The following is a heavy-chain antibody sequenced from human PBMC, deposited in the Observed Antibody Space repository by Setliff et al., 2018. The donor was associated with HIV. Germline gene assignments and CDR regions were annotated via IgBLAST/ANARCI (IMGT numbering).Heavy chain of an antibody. CDR3: ARSIYGSGSHPLDI. J-gene: IGHJ4*02. CDR1: GGSVDGYY. V-gene: IGHV4-4*07. CDR2: MYAAGWS. D-gene: IGHD3-10*01. Sequence: SETLSLTCTVSGGSVDGYYWSWIRQPAGEGLEWIGRMYAAGWSNYNPSLESRVTMSVDRSKDQFSLRLTSVSAADTAVYYCARSIYGSGSHPLDIWGQGTLVTVSS.